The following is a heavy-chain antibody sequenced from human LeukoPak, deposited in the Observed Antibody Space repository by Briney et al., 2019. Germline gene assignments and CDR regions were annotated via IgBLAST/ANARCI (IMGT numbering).Heavy chain of an antibody. D-gene: IGHD3-16*02. CDR1: GYTFTVYY. CDR3: ARAADYVWGSYRSGY. V-gene: IGHV1-2*02. Sequence: GASVKVSCKASGYTFTVYYMHWVRQAPGQGLEWMGWINPNSGGTNYAQKFQGRVTMTRDTSISTAYMELSRLRSDDTAVYYCARAADYVWGSYRSGYWGQGTLVTVSS. J-gene: IGHJ4*02. CDR2: INPNSGGT.